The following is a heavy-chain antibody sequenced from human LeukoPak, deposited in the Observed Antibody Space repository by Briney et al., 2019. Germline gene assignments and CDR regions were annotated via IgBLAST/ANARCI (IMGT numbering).Heavy chain of an antibody. D-gene: IGHD3-22*01. J-gene: IGHJ4*02. CDR3: AKDAQWLLLYYFDY. CDR2: IYSGGST. Sequence: GGSLRLSCAASGFTVSSNYMSWVRQAPGKGLEWVSVIYSGGSTYYADSVKGRFTISRDNSKNTLYLQMNSLRAEDTAVYYCAKDAQWLLLYYFDYWGQGTLVTVSS. V-gene: IGHV3-53*01. CDR1: GFTVSSNY.